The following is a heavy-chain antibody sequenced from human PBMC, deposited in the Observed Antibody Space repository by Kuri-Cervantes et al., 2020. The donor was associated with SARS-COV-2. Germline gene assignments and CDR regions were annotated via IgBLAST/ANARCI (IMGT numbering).Heavy chain of an antibody. CDR2: INSDGSST. CDR1: GFTFSSYW. Sequence: GGSLRLSCAASGFTFSSYWMHWVRQAPGKGLVWVSRINSDGSSTSYADSVKGRFTISRDNAKNTLYLQMNSLRAEDTAVYYCARDYAQPTWGGNWYFDLWGRGTLVTVSS. J-gene: IGHJ2*01. CDR3: ARDYAQPTWGGNWYFDL. V-gene: IGHV3-74*01. D-gene: IGHD3-16*01.